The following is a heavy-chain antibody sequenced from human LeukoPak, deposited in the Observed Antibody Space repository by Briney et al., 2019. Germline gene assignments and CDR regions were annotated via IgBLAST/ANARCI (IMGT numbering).Heavy chain of an antibody. Sequence: PGRSLRLSCAASGFTFSSYAMRWVRQAPGKGLEWVAVISYDGSNKYYADSVKGRFTISRDNSKNTLYLQMNSLRAEDTAVYYCARDLGYCSSTSCPGSGYWGQGTLVTVSS. V-gene: IGHV3-30*04. CDR1: GFTFSSYA. CDR3: ARDLGYCSSTSCPGSGY. D-gene: IGHD2-2*03. J-gene: IGHJ4*02. CDR2: ISYDGSNK.